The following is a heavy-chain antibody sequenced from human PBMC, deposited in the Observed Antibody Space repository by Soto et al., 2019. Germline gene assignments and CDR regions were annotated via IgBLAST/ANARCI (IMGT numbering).Heavy chain of an antibody. CDR2: IYPGDSDT. J-gene: IGHJ4*02. CDR1: GYSFNSYW. D-gene: IGHD6-13*01. V-gene: IGHV5-51*01. CDR3: ARNTTRPGTVGDAFDY. Sequence: PGESLKISCQGSGYSFNSYWIGWVRQMPGKGLEWMGTIYPGDSDTRYSPSFQGQVTISADKSINTAYLQWSSLKASDTAMYYCARNTTRPGTVGDAFDYWGQGTLVTVSS.